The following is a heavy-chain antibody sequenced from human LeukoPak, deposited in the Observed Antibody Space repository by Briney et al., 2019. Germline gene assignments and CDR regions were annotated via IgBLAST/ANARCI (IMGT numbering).Heavy chain of an antibody. D-gene: IGHD3-3*01. CDR1: GGSFSGYY. V-gene: IGHV4-59*01. CDR3: ARASDFWSGYDLDY. CDR2: IYYSGST. J-gene: IGHJ4*02. Sequence: SETLSLTCAVYGGSFSGYYWSWIRQPPGKGLEWIGYIYYSGSTNYNPSLKSRVTISVDTSKNQFSLKLSSVTAADTAVYYCARASDFWSGYDLDYWGQGTLVTVSS.